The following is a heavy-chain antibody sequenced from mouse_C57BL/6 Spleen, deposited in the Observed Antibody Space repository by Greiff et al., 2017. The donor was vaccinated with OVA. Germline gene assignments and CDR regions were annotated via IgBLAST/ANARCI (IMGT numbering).Heavy chain of an antibody. CDR2: IYPNNGGT. J-gene: IGHJ3*01. Sequence: EVQLQQSGPELVKPGASVKISCKASGYTFTDYYMNWVKPSHGKSLEWIGDIYPNNGGTSYNQKFKGKSTLTVDKSSSTAYMELRSLTSEDYEVYYCARAGTTVVATPFAYWGQGTMVTVSA. CDR3: ARAGTTVVATPFAY. CDR1: GYTFTDYY. D-gene: IGHD1-1*01. V-gene: IGHV1-26*01.